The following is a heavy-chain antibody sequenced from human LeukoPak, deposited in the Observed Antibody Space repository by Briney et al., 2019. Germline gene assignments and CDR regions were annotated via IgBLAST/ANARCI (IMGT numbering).Heavy chain of an antibody. Sequence: GASVKVSCKASGYRFSSYGIIWVRQAPGQGLEWMGWISAYNGDTNSAQKFQGRVTMTTDTSASTAYMELRSLRSDDTAVYYCALAGPAEVSDWGQGTLVTVSS. D-gene: IGHD6-19*01. CDR2: ISAYNGDT. CDR1: GYRFSSYG. V-gene: IGHV1-18*01. CDR3: ALAGPAEVSD. J-gene: IGHJ4*02.